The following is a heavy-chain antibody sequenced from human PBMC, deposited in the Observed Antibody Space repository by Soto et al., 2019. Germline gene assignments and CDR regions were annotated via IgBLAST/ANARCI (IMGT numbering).Heavy chain of an antibody. CDR1: GYSFTTYW. V-gene: IGHV5-10-1*01. J-gene: IGHJ6*02. D-gene: IGHD2-2*02. CDR3: ARQRGYCSSTSCYTFDYYYGLDV. Sequence: GESLKISCNSSGYSFTTYWITWVRQMPGKGLEWMGRIDPRDSYINYSPSFQGHVTISSDKSISTAYLQWNSLKASDTAMYYCARQRGYCSSTSCYTFDYYYGLDVWGPGTTVTVSS. CDR2: IDPRDSYI.